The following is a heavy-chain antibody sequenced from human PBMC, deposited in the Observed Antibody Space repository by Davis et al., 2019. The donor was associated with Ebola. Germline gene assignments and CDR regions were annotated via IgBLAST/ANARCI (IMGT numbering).Heavy chain of an antibody. J-gene: IGHJ6*02. V-gene: IGHV3-23*01. CDR2: ISGSGGST. CDR3: TLGYCSGGSCYSHYYGMDV. D-gene: IGHD2-15*01. CDR1: GFTFSSYA. Sequence: GESLKISCAASGFTFSSYAMSWVRQAPGKGLEWVSVISGSGGSTYYADSVKGRFTISRDNSKNTLYLQMNSLKTEDTAVYYCTLGYCSGGSCYSHYYGMDVWGQGTTVTVSS.